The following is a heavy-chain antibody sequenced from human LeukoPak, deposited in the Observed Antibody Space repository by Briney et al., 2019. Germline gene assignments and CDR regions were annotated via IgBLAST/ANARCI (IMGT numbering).Heavy chain of an antibody. V-gene: IGHV4-39*07. J-gene: IGHJ4*02. D-gene: IGHD1-26*01. CDR3: ARDQIRVGAINYFDY. CDR2: IYYSGST. Sequence: SETLSLTCTVSGGSISSSSYYWGWIRQPPGKGLEWIGSIYYSGSTYYNPSLKSRVTISVDTSKNQFSLKLSSVTAADTAVYYCARDQIRVGAINYFDYWGQGTLVTVSS. CDR1: GGSISSSSYY.